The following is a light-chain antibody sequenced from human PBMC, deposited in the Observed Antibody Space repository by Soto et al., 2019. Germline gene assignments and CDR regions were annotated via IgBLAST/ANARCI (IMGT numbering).Light chain of an antibody. CDR1: QSAFSSY. CDR3: QQYGSSPWT. V-gene: IGKV3-20*01. J-gene: IGKJ1*01. Sequence: ETVLTQSPGTLSLSPGERATLSCRASQSAFSSYLAWFQKKPGQAPRLLIYSASSRATGVPDRFSGSGSVTDFTLTISRLEPEDFAVYYCQQYGSSPWTLGQGTKVEIK. CDR2: SAS.